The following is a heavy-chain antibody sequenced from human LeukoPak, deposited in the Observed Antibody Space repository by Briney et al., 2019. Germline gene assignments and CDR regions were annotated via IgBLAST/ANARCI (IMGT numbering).Heavy chain of an antibody. CDR3: AREAIILAPSDY. J-gene: IGHJ4*02. CDR1: GYTFTGYY. CDR2: INPNSGGT. D-gene: IGHD2-8*02. Sequence: ASVKVSCKASGYTFTGYYMHWVRQAPGQGLEWMGRINPNSGGTNYAQKFQGRVTMTRDTSISTAYMELSRLRSDDTAVYYCAREAIILAPSDYRGQGTLVTVSS. V-gene: IGHV1-2*06.